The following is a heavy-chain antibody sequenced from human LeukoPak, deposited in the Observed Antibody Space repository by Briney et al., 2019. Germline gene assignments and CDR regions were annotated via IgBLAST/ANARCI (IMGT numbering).Heavy chain of an antibody. V-gene: IGHV4-34*01. CDR1: GGSFSGSY. J-gene: IGHJ5*02. CDR3: VREVYRKGYGDYGGFDP. D-gene: IGHD4-17*01. Sequence: PSETLSLTCAVYGGSFSGSYWRWIRQPPGKRLEWIGEINHSGSSNYYASLERRVTISVDKSKNQFFLKLSSVTVADTAVYYCVREVYRKGYGDYGGFDPWGQGTLVTVFS. CDR2: INHSGSS.